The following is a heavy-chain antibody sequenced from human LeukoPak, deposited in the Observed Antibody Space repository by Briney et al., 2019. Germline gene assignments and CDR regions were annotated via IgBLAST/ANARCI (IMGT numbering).Heavy chain of an antibody. CDR3: ARPYYYDSRIDP. V-gene: IGHV4-30-4*01. CDR2: MYYSGST. J-gene: IGHJ5*02. Sequence: SQTLSLTYTVSGGSISSGDYYWSWIRQPPGKGLEWIAYMYYSGSTYYNPSLKSRVTMSADTSKNQLSLKLSSVTAADAAVYYCARPYYYDSRIDPWGQGILVTVSS. D-gene: IGHD3-22*01. CDR1: GGSISSGDYY.